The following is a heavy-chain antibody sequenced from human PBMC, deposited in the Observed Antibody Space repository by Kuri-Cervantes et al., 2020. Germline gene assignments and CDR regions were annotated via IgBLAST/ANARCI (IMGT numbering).Heavy chain of an antibody. D-gene: IGHD6-13*01. Sequence: SVKVSCKASGGTFSSYAISWVRQAPGQGLEWMGGIIPIFGTANYAQKFQGRVTVTTDESTSTAYMELSSLRSEDTAVYYCARTYSSTWNWFDPWGQGTLVTVSS. CDR2: IIPIFGTA. J-gene: IGHJ5*02. CDR1: GGTFSSYA. CDR3: ARTYSSTWNWFDP. V-gene: IGHV1-69*05.